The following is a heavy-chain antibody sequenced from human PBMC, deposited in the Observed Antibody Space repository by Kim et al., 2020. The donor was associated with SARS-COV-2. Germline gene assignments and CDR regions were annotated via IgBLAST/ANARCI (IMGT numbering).Heavy chain of an antibody. Sequence: SETLSLTCAVYGGSFSGYYWSWIRQPPGKGLEWIGEINHSGSTNYNPSLKSRVTISVDTSKNQFSLKLSSVTAADTAVYYCAREVDIVVVPAATGYNWFDPWGQGTLVTVSS. CDR3: AREVDIVVVPAATGYNWFDP. J-gene: IGHJ5*02. CDR1: GGSFSGYY. D-gene: IGHD2-2*03. CDR2: INHSGST. V-gene: IGHV4-34*01.